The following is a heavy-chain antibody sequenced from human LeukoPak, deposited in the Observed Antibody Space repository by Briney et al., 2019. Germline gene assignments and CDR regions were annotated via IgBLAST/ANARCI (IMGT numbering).Heavy chain of an antibody. Sequence: SETLSLTCAAYGVSFSGYYWSWIRQPPGKGLEWIGEINHSGSTNYNPSLKSRVAMSLDTSKNQFSLKLSSVTAADTAVYYCARGPTLYDYDSSGYWVYWGQGTLVTVSS. V-gene: IGHV4-34*01. CDR1: GVSFSGYY. D-gene: IGHD3-22*01. CDR2: INHSGST. J-gene: IGHJ4*02. CDR3: ARGPTLYDYDSSGYWVY.